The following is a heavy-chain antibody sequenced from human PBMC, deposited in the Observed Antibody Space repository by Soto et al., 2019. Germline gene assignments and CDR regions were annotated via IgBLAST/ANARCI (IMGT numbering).Heavy chain of an antibody. CDR1: GFTFSSYG. CDR2: ISYDGSNK. D-gene: IGHD2-2*01. J-gene: IGHJ6*03. V-gene: IGHV3-30*18. Sequence: PGGSLRLSCAASGFTFSSYGMHWVRQAPGKGLEWVAVISYDGSNKYYADSVKGRFTISRDNSKNTLYLQMNSLRAEDTAVYYCAKGAVVVPAAMFHSRYYYYMDVWGKGTTVTVSS. CDR3: AKGAVVVPAAMFHSRYYYYMDV.